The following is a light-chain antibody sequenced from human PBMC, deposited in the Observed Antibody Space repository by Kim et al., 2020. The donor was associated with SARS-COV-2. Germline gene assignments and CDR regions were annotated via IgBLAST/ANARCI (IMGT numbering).Light chain of an antibody. CDR1: QSISSW. CDR2: DAS. CDR3: QQYNSYSAT. V-gene: IGKV1-5*01. Sequence: ASVGDRVTITCRASQSISSWLAWYQQKPGKAPKLLIYDASSLESGVPSRFSGSGSGTEFTLTISSLQPDDFSTYYCQQYNSYSATFGQGTKVEIK. J-gene: IGKJ1*01.